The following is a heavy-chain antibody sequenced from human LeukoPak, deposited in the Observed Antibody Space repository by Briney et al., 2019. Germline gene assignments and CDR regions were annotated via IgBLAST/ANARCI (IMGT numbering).Heavy chain of an antibody. D-gene: IGHD4-17*01. Sequence: PGGSLRLSCAASGFTVSSNYMSWVRQAPGKGLEWVSVIYSGGSTYYADSVKGRFTISRDNSKNTLYLQMNSLRAEDTAVYYCAKEIMTTVTRTASFDYWGQGTLVTVSS. J-gene: IGHJ4*02. CDR3: AKEIMTTVTRTASFDY. V-gene: IGHV3-53*01. CDR2: IYSGGST. CDR1: GFTVSSNY.